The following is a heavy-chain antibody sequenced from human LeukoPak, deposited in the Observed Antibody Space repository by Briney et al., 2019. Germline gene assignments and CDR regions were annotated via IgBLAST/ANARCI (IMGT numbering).Heavy chain of an antibody. CDR1: GYSFRNAW. J-gene: IGHJ3*02. CDR2: IKSKYDGGTV. CDR3: NTVWNCGGDCSDAFDI. D-gene: IGHD2-21*02. V-gene: IGHV3-15*01. Sequence: PGGSLTLSCAASGYSFRNAWMSWVRQAPGKGLEWVGRIKSKYDGGTVDYGVTVKGRFTISTDDLKNTLYLQMNSVKSEDTAVYYCNTVWNCGGDCSDAFDIWGQGTMVTVSS.